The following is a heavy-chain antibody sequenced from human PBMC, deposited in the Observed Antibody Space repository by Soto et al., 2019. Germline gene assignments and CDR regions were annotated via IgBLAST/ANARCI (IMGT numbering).Heavy chain of an antibody. J-gene: IGHJ6*02. CDR2: ISGSGGST. D-gene: IGHD4-17*01. CDR1: GFTFSSYA. Sequence: GGSLRLSCAASGFTFSSYAMSWVRQAPGKGLEWVSAISGSGGSTYYADSVKGRFTISRDNSKNTLYLQMNSLRAEDTAVYYCAKALAAYGDSEYYYYGMEVWGQGTTVTVSS. V-gene: IGHV3-23*01. CDR3: AKALAAYGDSEYYYYGMEV.